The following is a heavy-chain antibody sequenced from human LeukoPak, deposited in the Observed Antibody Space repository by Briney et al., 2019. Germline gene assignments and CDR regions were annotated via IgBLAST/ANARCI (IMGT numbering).Heavy chain of an antibody. Sequence: PGGSMRLSCAASRFTFSSYWMSWVRQAPGKGLEWVADIKQDGSEKYFADSVKGRFTISRDNAKNSLYLQMNSLRPEDTAVYYCARGGIVYYFDYWGQGTLVTVSS. D-gene: IGHD1-26*01. J-gene: IGHJ4*02. V-gene: IGHV3-7*02. CDR2: IKQDGSEK. CDR3: ARGGIVYYFDY. CDR1: RFTFSSYW.